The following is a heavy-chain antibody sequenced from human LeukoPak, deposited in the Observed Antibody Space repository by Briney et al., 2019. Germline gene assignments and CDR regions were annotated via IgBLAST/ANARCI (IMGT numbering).Heavy chain of an antibody. CDR3: ARGSYGDY. D-gene: IGHD1-26*01. Sequence: KPSETLSLTCTVSGVFITSYYWSWIRQPPGKGLEWIGYIYYSGSTNYNPSLKSRVTMSVDTSKNQFSLKLSSVTATDTAVYYCARGSYGDYWGQGILVTVSS. CDR1: GVFITSYY. J-gene: IGHJ4*02. CDR2: IYYSGST. V-gene: IGHV4-59*01.